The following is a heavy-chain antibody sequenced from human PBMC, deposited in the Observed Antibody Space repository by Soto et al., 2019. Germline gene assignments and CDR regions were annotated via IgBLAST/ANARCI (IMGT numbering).Heavy chain of an antibody. CDR3: ARIYDNSGYAFDY. CDR2: ISSNDEK. Sequence: QVTLKESGPVLVKPTETLTLTCTVSGFSLSNARMGVSWIRQPPGKALEWLAHISSNDEKSYRTSLKSKPTISKDSSKSQVVLTVTNMDPADTATYFCARIYDNSGYAFDYWGQGTLVTVSS. CDR1: GFSLSNARMG. V-gene: IGHV2-26*01. D-gene: IGHD3-22*01. J-gene: IGHJ4*02.